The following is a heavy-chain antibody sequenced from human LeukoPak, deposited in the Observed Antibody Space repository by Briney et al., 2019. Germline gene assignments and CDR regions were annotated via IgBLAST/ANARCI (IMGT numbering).Heavy chain of an antibody. J-gene: IGHJ6*02. CDR2: IYTSGST. CDR1: GGSISSGSCY. D-gene: IGHD6-6*01. V-gene: IGHV4-61*02. Sequence: SETLSLTCTVSGGSISSGSCYWSWIRQPAGKGLEWIGRIYTSGSTNYNPSLKSRVTISVDTSKNQFSLKLSSVTAADTAVYYCARAFIAARPDYYYYGMDVWAQGTTVTVSS. CDR3: ARAFIAARPDYYYYGMDV.